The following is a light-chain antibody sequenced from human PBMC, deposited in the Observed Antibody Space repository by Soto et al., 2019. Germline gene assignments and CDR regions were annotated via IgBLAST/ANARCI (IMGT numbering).Light chain of an antibody. CDR1: HTIMTY. CDR2: AAS. V-gene: IGKV1-39*02. J-gene: IGKJ2*01. Sequence: DTQMTRSPTYLTAPVGAELKINCRASHTIMTYLNWYQLKPGKPPRLLIYAASSLQSAVPSRFSGSGSETDFTLTISSLQAEDFATYLGQEYKTYAFGPGTKVDIK. CDR3: QEYKTYA.